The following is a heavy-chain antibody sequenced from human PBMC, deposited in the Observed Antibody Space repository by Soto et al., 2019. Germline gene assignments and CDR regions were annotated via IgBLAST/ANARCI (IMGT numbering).Heavy chain of an antibody. CDR3: ARQIYDSSGYYSAY. CDR1: GGSISSSSYA. V-gene: IGHV4-39*01. Sequence: QMQLQESVPGLVKPSETLSLTCTVSGGSISSSSYAWGWIRQPPGQGLEGLGTIYSLANTYYNPSLKSRVTSSVDKSKSQLFPKLSSVTAPDPAVYYCARQIYDSSGYYSAYWGQVTLVTVYS. CDR2: IYSLANT. D-gene: IGHD3-22*01. J-gene: IGHJ4*02.